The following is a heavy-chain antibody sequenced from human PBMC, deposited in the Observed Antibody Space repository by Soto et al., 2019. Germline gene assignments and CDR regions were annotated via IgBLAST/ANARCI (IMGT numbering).Heavy chain of an antibody. CDR3: ARYVNPYDTAVWFDP. D-gene: IGHD3-9*01. V-gene: IGHV4-61*08. CDR1: GGSISSGDWC. CDR2: IYYSGTT. Sequence: PSETLTLTCAVSGGSISSGDWCWSWVRQSPGKGLEWIGCIYYSGTTTYNSSLKSRVTISLDKSKNQFSLRLRSVTAADTAVYYCARYVNPYDTAVWFDPWGQGTLVTVSS. J-gene: IGHJ5*02.